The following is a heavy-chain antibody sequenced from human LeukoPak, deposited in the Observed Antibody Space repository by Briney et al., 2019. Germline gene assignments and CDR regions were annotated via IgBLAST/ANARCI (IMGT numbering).Heavy chain of an antibody. CDR1: GFTFSSYW. J-gene: IGHJ3*02. V-gene: IGHV3-7*01. D-gene: IGHD2-21*02. CDR2: IKQDGSEK. Sequence: QAGGSLRLSCAASGFTFSSYWMSWVRQAPGKGLEWEANIKQDGSEKYYVDSVKGRFTISRDNAKNSLYLQMNSLRAEDTAVYYCARDLPAYCGDDCYSGWAFDIWGQGTMVTVSS. CDR3: ARDLPAYCGDDCYSGWAFDI.